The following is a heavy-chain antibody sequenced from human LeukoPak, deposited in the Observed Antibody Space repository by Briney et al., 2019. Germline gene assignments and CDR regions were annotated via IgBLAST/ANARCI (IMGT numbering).Heavy chain of an antibody. CDR3: AKDRRRIFGVGHFDY. CDR1: GFTFSSYA. J-gene: IGHJ4*02. D-gene: IGHD3-3*01. CDR2: ISGSGGST. Sequence: GGSLRLSCAASGFTFSSYAMSWVRQAPGKGLEWVSAISGSGGSTYYADSVKGRSTISRDNSKNTLYLQMNSLRAEDTAVYYCAKDRRRIFGVGHFDYWGQGTLVTVSS. V-gene: IGHV3-23*01.